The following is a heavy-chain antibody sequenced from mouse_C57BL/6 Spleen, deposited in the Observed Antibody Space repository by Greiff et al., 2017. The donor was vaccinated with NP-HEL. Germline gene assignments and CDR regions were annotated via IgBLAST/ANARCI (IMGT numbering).Heavy chain of an antibody. J-gene: IGHJ4*01. CDR1: GYTFTDYN. CDR2: INPNNGGT. Sequence: EVQLQQSGPELVKPGASVKIPCKASGYTFTDYNMDWVKQSHGKSLEWIGDINPNNGGTIYNQKFKGKATLTVDKSSSTAYMDLRSLTSEDTAVYYCAREGAQATYYALDFWGQGTSVTVSS. CDR3: AREGAQATYYALDF. D-gene: IGHD3-2*02. V-gene: IGHV1-18*01.